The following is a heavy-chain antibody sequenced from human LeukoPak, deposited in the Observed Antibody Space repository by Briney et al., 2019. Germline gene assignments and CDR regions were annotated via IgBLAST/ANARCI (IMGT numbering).Heavy chain of an antibody. V-gene: IGHV3-33*01. CDR2: IWYEGSNK. J-gene: IGHJ4*02. Sequence: PGRSLRLSCAESGVTFSSDGMHWVCQAPGEGVEWGAVIWYEGSNKYSADSVKGRFTISRDNSKNTLYLQMNSLRAEDTAVYYCARDYGGGDCTHAYYFDYWGQGTLVTVSS. D-gene: IGHD2-21*02. CDR3: ARDYGGGDCTHAYYFDY. CDR1: GVTFSSDG.